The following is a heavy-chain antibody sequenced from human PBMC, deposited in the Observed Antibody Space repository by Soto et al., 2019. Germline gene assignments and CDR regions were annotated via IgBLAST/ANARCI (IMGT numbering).Heavy chain of an antibody. CDR2: ISGTGSRT. Sequence: EVQVLESGGGLVQPGGSLRLSCAASGFSFGDYAMSWVRQAPGKGLERVSGISGTGSRTSYADSVRGRFTISRDNVNNTLSLQMDSLRAEDTAVYYCARGGRYTYGYGDYSYGMDVW. V-gene: IGHV3-23*01. D-gene: IGHD5-18*01. CDR3: ARGGRYTYGYGDYSYGMDV. CDR1: GFSFGDYA. J-gene: IGHJ6*01.